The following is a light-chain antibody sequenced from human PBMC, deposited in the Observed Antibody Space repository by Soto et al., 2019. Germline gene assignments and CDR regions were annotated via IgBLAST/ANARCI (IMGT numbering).Light chain of an antibody. CDR1: QSISIN. CDR2: GPS. J-gene: IGKJ5*01. Sequence: IVMTQSPATLSVSPGESATLSCRASQSISINLAWYQQKPGQAPRLLIHGPSTRATGIPARFSGSGSGTEFTLTITSLQSEDFAVYYCKQYNNWPRTFGQGTRREIK. CDR3: KQYNNWPRT. V-gene: IGKV3-15*01.